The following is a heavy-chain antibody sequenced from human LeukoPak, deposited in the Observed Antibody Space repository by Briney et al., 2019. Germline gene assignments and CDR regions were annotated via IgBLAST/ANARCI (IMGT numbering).Heavy chain of an antibody. CDR1: GFTFSDYY. CDR2: IRSSGTTI. D-gene: IGHD6-19*01. Sequence: PGGSLRLSCVASGFTFSDYYMSWIRQAPGKGLEWVSYIRSSGTTIHYADSVKGRFTISRDNAKNSLYLQMNSLRAEDTAVYYCARDRGAVTDVFDYWGQGTLVTVFS. CDR3: ARDRGAVTDVFDY. J-gene: IGHJ4*02. V-gene: IGHV3-11*04.